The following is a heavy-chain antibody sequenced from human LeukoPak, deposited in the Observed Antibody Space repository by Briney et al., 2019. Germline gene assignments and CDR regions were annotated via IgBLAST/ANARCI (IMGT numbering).Heavy chain of an antibody. J-gene: IGHJ6*03. CDR3: ARVGHYYYYMDV. CDR2: IYYSGST. V-gene: IGHV4-59*01. CDR1: GGSISSYY. Sequence: SETLSHTCTVSGGSISSYYWSWIRQPPGKGLEWIGYIYYSGSTNYNPSLKSRVTISVDTSKNQFSLKLSSVTAADTAVYYCARVGHYYYYMDVWGKGNTVTVSS.